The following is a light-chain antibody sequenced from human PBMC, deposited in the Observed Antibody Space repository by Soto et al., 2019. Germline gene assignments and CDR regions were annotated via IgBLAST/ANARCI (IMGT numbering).Light chain of an antibody. CDR3: QQRNVWPPIT. Sequence: ETVLTQSRGTLSVSPWDRATLSCKASQSVTINLAWYHQRPGQGPRLLIFGASTRATGIPARFSGSGSDTEFTLTISSLQPEDFAVYYCQQRNVWPPITFGQGTRLE. J-gene: IGKJ5*01. CDR2: GAS. CDR1: QSVTIN. V-gene: IGKV3-15*01.